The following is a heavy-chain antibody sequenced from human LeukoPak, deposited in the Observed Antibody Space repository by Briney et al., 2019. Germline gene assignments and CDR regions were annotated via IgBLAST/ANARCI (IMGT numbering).Heavy chain of an antibody. V-gene: IGHV1-69*01. CDR2: IIPIFGTA. Sequence: SVKVSCKASGGTFSSYAISWVRQAPGQGLECMGGIIPIFGTANYAQKFQGRVTITADESTSTAYMELSSLRSEGTAVYYCARGRGYSYGSFDYWGQGTLVTVSS. CDR3: ARGRGYSYGSFDY. CDR1: GGTFSSYA. J-gene: IGHJ4*02. D-gene: IGHD5-18*01.